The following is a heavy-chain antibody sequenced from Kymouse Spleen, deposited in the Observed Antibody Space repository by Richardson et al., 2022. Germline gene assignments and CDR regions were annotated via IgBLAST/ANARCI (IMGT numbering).Heavy chain of an antibody. V-gene: IGHV4-34*01. CDR2: INHSGST. Sequence: QVQLQQWGAGLLKPSETLSLTCAVYGGSFSGYYWSWIRQPPGKGLEWIGEINHSGSTNYNPSLKSRVTISVDTSKNQFSLKLSSVTAADTAVYYCARGGITGTTRTMVRGVFDYWGQGTLVTVSS. D-gene: IGHD3-10*01. CDR1: GGSFSGYY. CDR3: ARGGITGTTRTMVRGVFDY. J-gene: IGHJ4*02.